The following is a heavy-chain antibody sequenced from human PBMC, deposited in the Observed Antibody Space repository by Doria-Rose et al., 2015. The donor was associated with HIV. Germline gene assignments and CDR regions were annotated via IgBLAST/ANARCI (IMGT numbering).Heavy chain of an antibody. J-gene: IGHJ4*02. CDR3: ARIKSSRWYHKYYFDF. V-gene: IGHV2-26*01. CDR1: GVSLSSPGMG. CDR2: IFSYDER. Sequence: SGPVLVKPTETLTLTCTVSGVSLSSPGMGVSWIRQPPGKALEWLANIFSYDERSYKTSLKSRLTISRGTSKSQVVLTMTDMDPVDTATYYCARIKSSRWYHKYYFDFWGQGTLVTVSA. D-gene: IGHD6-13*01.